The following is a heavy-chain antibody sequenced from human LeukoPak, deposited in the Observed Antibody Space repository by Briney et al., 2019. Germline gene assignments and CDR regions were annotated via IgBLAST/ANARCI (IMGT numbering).Heavy chain of an antibody. J-gene: IGHJ4*02. Sequence: GGSLRLSCAASGFTFSSYAMSWVRQAPGKGLEWVSAISGSGGSTYYADSVKGRFTISRDNSKNTLCLQMNSLRAEDTAVYYCAKAREWLLYHNYFDYWGQGTLVTVSS. CDR1: GFTFSSYA. V-gene: IGHV3-23*01. D-gene: IGHD3-3*01. CDR3: AKAREWLLYHNYFDY. CDR2: ISGSGGST.